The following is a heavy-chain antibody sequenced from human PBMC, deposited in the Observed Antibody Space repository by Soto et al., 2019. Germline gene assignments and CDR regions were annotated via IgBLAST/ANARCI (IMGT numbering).Heavy chain of an antibody. J-gene: IGHJ3*02. CDR3: ASLMYYYDRSGYLSYAFDI. CDR1: GYTFTGYY. V-gene: IGHV1-2*02. D-gene: IGHD3-22*01. Sequence: QVQLVQSGAEVKKPGASVKVSCKASGYTFTGYYMHWVRQAPGQGLEWMGWINPNSGGTNYAQKFQGRVTMTRDTSISTAYMELSRLRSDETAFYYCASLMYYYDRSGYLSYAFDIWGQVTMFTVSS. CDR2: INPNSGGT.